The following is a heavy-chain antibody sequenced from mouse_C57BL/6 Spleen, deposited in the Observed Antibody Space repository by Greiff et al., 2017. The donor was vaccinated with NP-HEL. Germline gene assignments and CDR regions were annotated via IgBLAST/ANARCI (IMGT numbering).Heavy chain of an antibody. CDR3: ARRSSHYGSTGKDYFDY. CDR2: IDPSDSYT. Sequence: QVQLQQPGAELVMPGASVKLSCKASGYTFTSYWMHWVKQRPGQGLEWIGEIDPSDSYTNYNQKFKGQSTFTVDKSPSTAYMQLSSLTSEDSAVYYCARRSSHYGSTGKDYFDYWGQGTTLTVSS. D-gene: IGHD1-1*01. V-gene: IGHV1-69*01. J-gene: IGHJ2*01. CDR1: GYTFTSYW.